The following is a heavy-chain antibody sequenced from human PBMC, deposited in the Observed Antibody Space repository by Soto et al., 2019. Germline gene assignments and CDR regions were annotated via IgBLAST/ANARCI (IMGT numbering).Heavy chain of an antibody. CDR2: IYSSGRP. V-gene: IGHV4-30-4*01. CDR3: ARDRGNSPDFFDY. J-gene: IGHJ4*02. Sequence: LSRTCTVSGGSIDSADFYWTWILQPRVKGREWIGYIYSSGRPSYTPPRESRLTISLDTSKNQYSLHLTSVSAADTAVYFCARDRGNSPDFFDYWGQGTLVTVSS. D-gene: IGHD1-1*01. CDR1: GGSIDSADFY.